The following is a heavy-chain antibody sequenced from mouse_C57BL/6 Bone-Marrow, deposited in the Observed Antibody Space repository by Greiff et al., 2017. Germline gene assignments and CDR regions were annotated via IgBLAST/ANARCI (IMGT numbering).Heavy chain of an antibody. Sequence: DVMLVESGGGLVKPGGSLKLSCAASGFTFSSYAMSWVRQTPEKRLEWVATISDGGSYTYYPDNVKGRFTISRDNAKNNLYLQMSHLKSEDTATYYCARGDYYGSSPWYFEVWGTGTTVTVSS. D-gene: IGHD1-1*01. J-gene: IGHJ1*03. V-gene: IGHV5-4*03. CDR3: ARGDYYGSSPWYFEV. CDR1: GFTFSSYA. CDR2: ISDGGSYT.